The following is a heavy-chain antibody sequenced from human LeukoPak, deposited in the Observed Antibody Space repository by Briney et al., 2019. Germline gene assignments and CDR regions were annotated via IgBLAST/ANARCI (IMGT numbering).Heavy chain of an antibody. V-gene: IGHV3-7*03. Sequence: GGSLRLSCAASGFTFSSYWMSWVRQAPGKGLEWVANIKQDGSEKYYVDSVKGRFTISRDNAKNSLYLQMNSLRAEDTAVYYCAREGDIAAAGTHFDYWGQGTLVTVSS. CDR3: AREGDIAAAGTHFDY. J-gene: IGHJ4*02. CDR2: IKQDGSEK. CDR1: GFTFSSYW. D-gene: IGHD6-13*01.